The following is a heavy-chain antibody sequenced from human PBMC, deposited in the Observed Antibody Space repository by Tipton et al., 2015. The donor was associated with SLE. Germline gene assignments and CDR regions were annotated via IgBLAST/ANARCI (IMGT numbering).Heavy chain of an antibody. D-gene: IGHD1-26*01. CDR3: ARDGMGATGDDAFDI. J-gene: IGHJ3*02. CDR1: GGSITTHY. Sequence: TLSLTCTVSGGSITTHYWSWIRQPPGKELEWIGYIYYSGSTNYNPSLKSRVTISVDTSKNQFSLKLSSVTATDTAVYYCARDGMGATGDDAFDIWGQGTMVTVSS. V-gene: IGHV4-59*11. CDR2: IYYSGST.